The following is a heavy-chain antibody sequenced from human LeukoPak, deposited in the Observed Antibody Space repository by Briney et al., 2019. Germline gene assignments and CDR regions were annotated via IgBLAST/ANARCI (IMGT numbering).Heavy chain of an antibody. J-gene: IGHJ5*02. Sequence: SETLSLTCTVSGGSISSYYWSWIRQPPGKGLEWIGYIYYSGSTNYNPSLKSRVTISVDTSKNQFSLKLSSVTAADTAVYYCARAPEDIVVVPAAIGFDPWGQGTLVIVSS. V-gene: IGHV4-59*01. CDR1: GGSISSYY. D-gene: IGHD2-2*02. CDR3: ARAPEDIVVVPAAIGFDP. CDR2: IYYSGST.